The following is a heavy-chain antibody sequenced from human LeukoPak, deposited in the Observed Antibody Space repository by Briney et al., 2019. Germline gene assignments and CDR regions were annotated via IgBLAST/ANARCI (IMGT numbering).Heavy chain of an antibody. CDR3: ARDGYDFWSDYPTTLDY. Sequence: PGGSLRLSCAVSGFTFSTYNMNWVRQAPGKGLEWVSYISTSSRTIYYADSVKGRFTISRDNAKNSLYLQMNSLRAEDTAVYYCARDGYDFWSDYPTTLDYWGQGTLVTVSS. D-gene: IGHD3-3*01. V-gene: IGHV3-48*01. CDR2: ISTSSRTI. J-gene: IGHJ4*02. CDR1: GFTFSTYN.